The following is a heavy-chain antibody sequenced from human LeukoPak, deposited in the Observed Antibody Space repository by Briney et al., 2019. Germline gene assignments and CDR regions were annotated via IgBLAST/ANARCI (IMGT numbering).Heavy chain of an antibody. D-gene: IGHD1-14*01. Sequence: GGSLSLSCAASGITVSSNYMSWVRQAPGKGLEWVSVIYSGDTTYYADSVKGRFTISRDNSKNTLYLQMNSLRAEDTAVYYCANRPRSPAEGFDPWSQGTLVTVSS. CDR1: GITVSSNY. CDR3: ANRPRSPAEGFDP. V-gene: IGHV3-66*01. J-gene: IGHJ5*02. CDR2: IYSGDTT.